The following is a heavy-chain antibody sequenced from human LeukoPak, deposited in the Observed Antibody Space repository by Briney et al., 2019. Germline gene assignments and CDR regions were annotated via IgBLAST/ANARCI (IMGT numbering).Heavy chain of an antibody. CDR1: GFTFSNYD. CDR2: VGTANDT. CDR3: ARSSWLAP. Sequence: GGSLRLSCAASGFTFSNYDMHWVRQVTGKGLEWVSTVGTANDTYYLGSVKGRFTISREDAKNSLYLQMNNLRAEDTAVYYCARSSWLAPWGQGTPVTVSS. V-gene: IGHV3-13*04. J-gene: IGHJ5*02.